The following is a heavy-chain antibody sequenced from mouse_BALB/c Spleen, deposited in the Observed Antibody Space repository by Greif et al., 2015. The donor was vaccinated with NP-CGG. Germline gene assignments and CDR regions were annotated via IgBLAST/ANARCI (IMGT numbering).Heavy chain of an antibody. V-gene: IGHV14-3*02. CDR1: GFNIRDTY. CDR3: ARAITTAY. D-gene: IGHD1-2*01. Sequence: EVKLVESGAELVKPGASVKLSCTASGFNIRDTYMHWVKQRPEQGLEWIGGIDPANGNTKYDPKFQGKATITADTSSNTAYLQLSSLTSEDTAVYYCARAITTAYWGQGTLVTVSA. J-gene: IGHJ3*01. CDR2: IDPANGNT.